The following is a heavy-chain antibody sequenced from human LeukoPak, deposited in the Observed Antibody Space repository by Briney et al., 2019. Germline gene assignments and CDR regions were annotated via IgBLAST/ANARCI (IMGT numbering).Heavy chain of an antibody. V-gene: IGHV1-69*13. CDR2: IIPIFGTA. Sequence: GASVKVSCKASGGTFSSYAISWVRQAPGQGLEWMGGIIPIFGTANYAQKFQGRVTITADESTSTAYMELRSLGSDDTAVYYCARIPGGYFDYWGQGTLVTVSS. CDR1: GGTFSSYA. CDR3: ARIPGGYFDY. D-gene: IGHD2-15*01. J-gene: IGHJ4*02.